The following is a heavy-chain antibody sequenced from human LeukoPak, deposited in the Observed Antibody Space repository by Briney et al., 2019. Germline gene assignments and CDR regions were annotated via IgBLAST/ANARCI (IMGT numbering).Heavy chain of an antibody. Sequence: SVTVSCKASGGTFSSYAISWVRQAPGQGLEWMGGIIPIFGTANYAQKFQGRVTITTDESTSTAYMELSSLRSEDTAVYYCASSLFATTVTTKNWFDPWGQGTLVTVSS. J-gene: IGHJ5*02. CDR3: ASSLFATTVTTKNWFDP. CDR1: GGTFSSYA. V-gene: IGHV1-69*05. D-gene: IGHD4-11*01. CDR2: IIPIFGTA.